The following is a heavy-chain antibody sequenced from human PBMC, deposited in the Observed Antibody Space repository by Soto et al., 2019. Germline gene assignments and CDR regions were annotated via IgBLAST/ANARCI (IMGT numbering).Heavy chain of an antibody. CDR2: ISSSSSTI. V-gene: IGHV3-48*01. Sequence: GGSLRLSCAASGFTFSSYSMNWVRQAPGKGLEWVSYISSSSSTIYYADSVKGRFTISRDNAKNSLYLQMNSLRAEDTAVYYCARDLEYSSSVVDYWGQGTLVTVSS. CDR3: ARDLEYSSSVVDY. J-gene: IGHJ4*02. D-gene: IGHD6-6*01. CDR1: GFTFSSYS.